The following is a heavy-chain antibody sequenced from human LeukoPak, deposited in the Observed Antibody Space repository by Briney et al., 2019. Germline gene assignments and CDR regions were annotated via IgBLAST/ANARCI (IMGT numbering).Heavy chain of an antibody. V-gene: IGHV3-49*03. CDR1: GFTFGDYA. CDR3: TRDWEGVVATTRFDY. J-gene: IGHJ4*02. CDR2: IRSKAYGGTT. Sequence: GGSLRLSCTASGFTFGDYAMSWFRQAPGKGLEWVGFIRSKAYGGTTEYAASVKGRFTISRDDSKSIAYLQMNSLKTEDTAVYYCTRDWEGVVATTRFDYWGQGTLVTVSS. D-gene: IGHD5-12*01.